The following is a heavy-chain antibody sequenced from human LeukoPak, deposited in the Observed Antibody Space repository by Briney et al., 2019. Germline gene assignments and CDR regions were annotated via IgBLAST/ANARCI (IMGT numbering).Heavy chain of an antibody. CDR3: AKEKYYYDSSGYYYAPFDY. V-gene: IGHV4-59*12. Sequence: PSETLSLTCTVSGGSISSSYWSWIRQPPGKGLEWIGYIHYSGSTNYNPSLKSRVTMSADTSKNQFSLNLSSVTAADTAVYYCAKEKYYYDSSGYYYAPFDYWGQGTLVTVSS. CDR2: IHYSGST. J-gene: IGHJ4*02. CDR1: GGSISSSY. D-gene: IGHD3-22*01.